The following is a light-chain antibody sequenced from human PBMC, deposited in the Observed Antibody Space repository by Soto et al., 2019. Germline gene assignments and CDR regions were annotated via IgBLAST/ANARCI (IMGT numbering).Light chain of an antibody. CDR3: SSYTSSSTV. Sequence: QSVLTQPASVSGSPGQSITISCTGTSSDVGGYNYVSWNQQHPGKAPKLMIYDVSNRPSGVSNRFSGSKSGNTASLTISGLQAEDEADYYCSSYTSSSTVVGTGTKVTVL. CDR1: SSDVGGYNY. CDR2: DVS. J-gene: IGLJ1*01. V-gene: IGLV2-14*01.